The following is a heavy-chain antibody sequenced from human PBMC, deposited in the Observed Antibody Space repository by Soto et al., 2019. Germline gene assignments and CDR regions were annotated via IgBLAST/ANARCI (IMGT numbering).Heavy chain of an antibody. CDR1: GYTLTELS. CDR2: FDPEDGET. CDR3: ATVAHYYYYYMEV. J-gene: IGHJ6*03. D-gene: IGHD3-3*02. Sequence: GASVKVSCKVSGYTLTELSMHCVRQAPGKGLEWMGGFDPEDGETIYAQKFQGRVTMTEDTSTDTAYMELSSLRSEDTAVYYCATVAHYYYYYMEVWGKGTTVTVSS. V-gene: IGHV1-24*01.